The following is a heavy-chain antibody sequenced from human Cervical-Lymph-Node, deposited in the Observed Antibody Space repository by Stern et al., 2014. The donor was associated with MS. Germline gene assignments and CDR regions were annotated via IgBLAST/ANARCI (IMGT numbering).Heavy chain of an antibody. D-gene: IGHD6-19*01. J-gene: IGHJ6*02. CDR1: GYTFISYY. V-gene: IGHV1-46*01. CDR3: AREVAGHRLGMMDV. CDR2: INPSGGTT. Sequence: VQLVQSGAEVKKPGASVTVSCKASGYTFISYYMHWVRQAPGQGLEWMGIINPSGGTTSHAQKFQGRVTMTRDTSTSTVYMELSSLRSEDTAVYYCAREVAGHRLGMMDVWGQGTTVTVSS.